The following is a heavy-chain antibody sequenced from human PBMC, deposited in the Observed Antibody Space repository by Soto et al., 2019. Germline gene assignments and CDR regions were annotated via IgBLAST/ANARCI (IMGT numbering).Heavy chain of an antibody. CDR1: GFTVSSNY. V-gene: IGHV3-53*04. CDR3: ARSPGYCSSTSCLYYMDV. D-gene: IGHD2-2*01. Sequence: PGGSLRLSCAASGFTVSSNYMSWVRQAPGKGLEWVSVIYSGGSTYYADSVKGRFTISRHSSKNTLYLQMNSLRAEDTAVYYCARSPGYCSSTSCLYYMDVRGKGTTVTGSS. CDR2: IYSGGST. J-gene: IGHJ6*03.